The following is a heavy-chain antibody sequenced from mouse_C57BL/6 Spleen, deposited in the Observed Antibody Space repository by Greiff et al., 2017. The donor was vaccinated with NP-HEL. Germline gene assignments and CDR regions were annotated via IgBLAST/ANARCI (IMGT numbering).Heavy chain of an antibody. CDR2: IYPGSGNT. V-gene: IGHV1-76*01. CDR1: GYTFTDYY. J-gene: IGHJ2*01. CDR3: ARSTFYGSSSVFDY. D-gene: IGHD1-1*01. Sequence: QVQLQQSGAELVRPGASVKLSCKASGYTFTDYYINWVKQRPGQGLEWIARIYPGSGNTYYNEKFKGKATLTAEKSSSTAYMQLSSLTSEDSAVYFCARSTFYGSSSVFDYWGQGTTLTVSS.